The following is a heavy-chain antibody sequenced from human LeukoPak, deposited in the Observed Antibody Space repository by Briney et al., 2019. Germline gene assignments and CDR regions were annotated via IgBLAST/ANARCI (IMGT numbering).Heavy chain of an antibody. Sequence: GGSLRLSCAASGFTFSDSYMSWIRQAPGKGLEWVSYISGSSTFTNFADSVRGRFTISRDNAKNSLYLQMNGLRAADTAVYYCTRGRELLGWYFNRWGRGTLVTV. V-gene: IGHV3-11*05. CDR3: TRGRELLGWYFNR. D-gene: IGHD1-26*01. CDR2: ISGSSTFT. J-gene: IGHJ2*01. CDR1: GFTFSDSY.